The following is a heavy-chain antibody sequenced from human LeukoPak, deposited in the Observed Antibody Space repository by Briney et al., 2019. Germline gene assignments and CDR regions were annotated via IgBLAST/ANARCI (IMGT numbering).Heavy chain of an antibody. Sequence: PSETLSLTCAVYGGSFGGYYWSWIRQPPGKGLEWIGEINHSGSTNYNPSLKSRVTISVDTSKNQFSLKLSSVTAADTAVYYCASVFSSVWWPLIRFDPWGQGTLVTVSS. CDR3: ASVFSSVWWPLIRFDP. CDR2: INHSGST. CDR1: GGSFGGYY. V-gene: IGHV4-34*01. D-gene: IGHD2-21*01. J-gene: IGHJ5*02.